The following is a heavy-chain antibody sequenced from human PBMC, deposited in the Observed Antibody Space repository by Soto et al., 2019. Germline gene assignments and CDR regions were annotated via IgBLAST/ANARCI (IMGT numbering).Heavy chain of an antibody. CDR2: IYYSGST. D-gene: IGHD3-22*01. Sequence: SETLSLTCTVSGGSISSYYWSWIRQPPGKGLEWIGYIYYSGSTNYNPSLKSRVTISVDTSKNQFSLKLSSVTAADTAVYYCASLGVFYESSGYADYWGQGTLVTVSS. CDR3: ASLGVFYESSGYADY. CDR1: GGSISSYY. J-gene: IGHJ4*02. V-gene: IGHV4-59*01.